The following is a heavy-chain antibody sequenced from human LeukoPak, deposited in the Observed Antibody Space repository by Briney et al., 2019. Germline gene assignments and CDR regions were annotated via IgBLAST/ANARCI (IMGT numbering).Heavy chain of an antibody. V-gene: IGHV3-33*01. CDR3: ARILVGDADLCGCLYPSHFQYYGMDV. J-gene: IGHJ6*02. D-gene: IGHD2-15*01. CDR1: GFTFSSYG. CDR2: IWYDGSNK. Sequence: GGSLRLSCAASGFTFSSYGMHWVRQAPGKGLEWVAVIWYDGSNKYYADSVKGRFTISRDNSKNTLYLQMNSLRAEDTAVYYCARILVGDADLCGCLYPSHFQYYGMDVWGQGTTVTVSS.